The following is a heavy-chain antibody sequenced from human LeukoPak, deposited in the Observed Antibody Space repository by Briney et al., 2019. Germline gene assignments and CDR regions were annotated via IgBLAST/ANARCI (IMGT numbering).Heavy chain of an antibody. D-gene: IGHD2-15*01. CDR2: INHSGST. V-gene: IGHV4-34*01. CDR1: GGSFSGYY. Sequence: PSEALSLTCAVYGGSFSGYYWSWIRKPPGKALEWIGEINHSGSTNYNPSLKSRVTISVDTSKNQFSLKLSSVTAADTAVYYCASCSGGSCPRGFAYWGQGTLVTVSS. CDR3: ASCSGGSCPRGFAY. J-gene: IGHJ4*02.